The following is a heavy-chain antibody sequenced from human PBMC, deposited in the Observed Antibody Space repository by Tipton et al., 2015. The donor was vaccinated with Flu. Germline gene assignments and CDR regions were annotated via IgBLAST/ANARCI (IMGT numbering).Heavy chain of an antibody. V-gene: IGHV3-33*01. J-gene: IGHJ6*02. CDR3: ARGVGTARPFYYYGMDV. CDR1: GFTFSSYG. Sequence: SLRLSCAASGFTFSSYGMHWVRQAPGKGLEWVAVIWYDGSNKYYADSVKGRFTISRDNSKNTLYLQMNSLRAEDTAVYYCARGVGTARPFYYYGMDVWGQGTTVTVSS. D-gene: IGHD6-6*01. CDR2: IWYDGSNK.